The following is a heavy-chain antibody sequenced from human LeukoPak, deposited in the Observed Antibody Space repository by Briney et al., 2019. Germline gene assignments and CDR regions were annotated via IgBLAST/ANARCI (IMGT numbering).Heavy chain of an antibody. CDR2: IYYSGST. V-gene: IGHV4-39*01. J-gene: IGHJ5*02. Sequence: SETLSLTCTVSGGSISSSRYYWGWIRPPPGKGLEWIGSIYYSGSTYYNPSLKRRVTISVDTSKNQFSLKLRSVTAADTAVYYCARHMGSSWGNWFDPWGQGTLVTVSS. D-gene: IGHD6-13*01. CDR3: ARHMGSSWGNWFDP. CDR1: GGSISSSRYY.